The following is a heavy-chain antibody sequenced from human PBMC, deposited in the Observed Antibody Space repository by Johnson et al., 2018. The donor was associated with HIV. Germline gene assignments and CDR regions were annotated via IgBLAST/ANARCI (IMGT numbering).Heavy chain of an antibody. CDR2: ISWNSGSI. V-gene: IGHV3-9*01. J-gene: IGHJ3*02. D-gene: IGHD1-1*01. CDR1: GFTFDDYA. CDR3: ARPQGTGDSFDI. Sequence: VQLVESGGGLVQPGRSLRLSCAASGFTFDDYAMHWVRQAPGKGLEWVSGISWNSGSIGYADSVKGRFTISRDNAKNSLYLQMNSRSAEDTAVYYCARPQGTGDSFDIWGQGTMVTVSS.